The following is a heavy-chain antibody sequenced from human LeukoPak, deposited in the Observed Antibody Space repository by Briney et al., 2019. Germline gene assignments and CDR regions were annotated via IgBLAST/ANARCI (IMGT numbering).Heavy chain of an antibody. CDR1: GGSISSSSYY. Sequence: SETLSLTCTVSGGSISSSSYYWGWIRQPPGKGLEWIGSIYYSGSTYYNPSLKSRVTISVDTSKNQFSLKLSSVTAADTAVYYCARHIAVAGTGYFDLWGRGTLVTVSS. CDR2: IYYSGST. V-gene: IGHV4-39*01. CDR3: ARHIAVAGTGYFDL. J-gene: IGHJ2*01. D-gene: IGHD6-19*01.